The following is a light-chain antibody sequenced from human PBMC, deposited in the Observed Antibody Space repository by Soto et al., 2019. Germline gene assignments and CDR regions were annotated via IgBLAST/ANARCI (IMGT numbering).Light chain of an antibody. J-gene: IGKJ4*01. CDR1: QSVNSN. V-gene: IGKV3-15*01. CDR3: QQYNVWPLT. Sequence: EIGMKQSPVTMSVSPGDRATLSCRASQSVNSNLAWYQQKPGQTPKLLIYVASTRATGIPARFSGSGSGTEFTLTISSLQSEDFAVYYCQQYNVWPLTFGGGTKVEFK. CDR2: VAS.